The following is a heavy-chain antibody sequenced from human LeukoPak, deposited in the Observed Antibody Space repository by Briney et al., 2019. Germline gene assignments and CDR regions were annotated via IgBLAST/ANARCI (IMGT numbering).Heavy chain of an antibody. J-gene: IGHJ5*02. CDR1: GYTFTSYG. CDR2: ISAYNGNT. D-gene: IGHD2-15*01. Sequence: ASVKVSCKASGYTFTSYGISWVRPAPGQGLGWMGWISAYNGNTNYAQKLQGRVTMTTDTSTSTAYMELRNLRSDDTAVYYCARESRMGYCSGGSCLNWFDPWGQGTLVTVSS. CDR3: ARESRMGYCSGGSCLNWFDP. V-gene: IGHV1-18*01.